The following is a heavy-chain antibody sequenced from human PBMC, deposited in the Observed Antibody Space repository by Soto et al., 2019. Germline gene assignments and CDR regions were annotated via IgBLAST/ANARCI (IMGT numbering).Heavy chain of an antibody. Sequence: EVQLVESGGGLVQPGGSLRLSCTASGFTFSDSWMTWVRQAPGKGLEWVARIKPDESEKKYADSVKGRFSISRDNAKNSMYLQTYSLRGEDTAVHYCVRGGSNYASWGQGTLVTVSS. D-gene: IGHD4-4*01. J-gene: IGHJ5*02. CDR1: GFTFSDSW. CDR2: IKPDESEK. CDR3: VRGGSNYAS. V-gene: IGHV3-7*01.